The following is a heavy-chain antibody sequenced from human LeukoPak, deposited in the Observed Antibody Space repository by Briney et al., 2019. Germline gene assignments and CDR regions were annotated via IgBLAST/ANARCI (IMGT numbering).Heavy chain of an antibody. CDR3: AKDLHWGQFDF. V-gene: IGHV3-21*01. D-gene: IGHD7-27*01. J-gene: IGHJ4*02. CDR1: GFTFSSYS. CDR2: ISSSSSYI. Sequence: GGSLRLSCAASGFTFSSYSMNWVRQAPGKGLEWVSSISSSSSYIYYADSVKGRFTISRDNAKNTLHLQMNSLRVEDTAVYYCAKDLHWGQFDFWGQGTQVTVSS.